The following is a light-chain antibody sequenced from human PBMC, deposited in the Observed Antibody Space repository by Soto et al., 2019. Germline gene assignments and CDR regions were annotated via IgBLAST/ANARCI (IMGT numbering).Light chain of an antibody. CDR1: QDISHY. CDR3: QQYDDVPNT. Sequence: DIHMTQSPSSLSASVGYTVTITCQASQDISHYLNWYQQKPGKALKLLIYDASNLHPGVPSRFRGSGSGTEFSFNISSLQPEDVATYYCQQYDDVPNTFGHGTRLEVK. J-gene: IGKJ5*01. V-gene: IGKV1-33*01. CDR2: DAS.